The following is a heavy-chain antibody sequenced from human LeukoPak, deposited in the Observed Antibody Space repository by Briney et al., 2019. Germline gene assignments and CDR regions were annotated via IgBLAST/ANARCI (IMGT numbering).Heavy chain of an antibody. CDR2: SNDSGGT. D-gene: IGHD2-15*01. CDR1: GGTFSGYY. J-gene: IGHJ4*02. Sequence: SETLSLTCAVYGGTFSGYYWSWIRQPPGKRLEWVGESNDSGGTNYNPSLKSRVTISVDTSKNQFSLKLSSVTAADTAVYYCARELVVAAAQIDYWGQGTLVTVSS. V-gene: IGHV4-34*01. CDR3: ARELVVAAAQIDY.